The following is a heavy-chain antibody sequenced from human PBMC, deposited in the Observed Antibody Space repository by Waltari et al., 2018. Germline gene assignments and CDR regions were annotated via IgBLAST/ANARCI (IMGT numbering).Heavy chain of an antibody. J-gene: IGHJ4*02. D-gene: IGHD6-6*01. V-gene: IGHV4-39*07. CDR1: GGSLSSSSYY. CDR2: IYYSGST. CDR3: ARGGVAARQFDY. Sequence: QLQLQESGPGLVKPSETLSLTCTVPGGSLSSSSYYWGWIRQPPGKGLEWIGSIYYSGSTYYNPSLKSRVTISVDTSKNQFSLKLSSVTAADTAVYYCARGGVAARQFDYWGQGTLVTVSS.